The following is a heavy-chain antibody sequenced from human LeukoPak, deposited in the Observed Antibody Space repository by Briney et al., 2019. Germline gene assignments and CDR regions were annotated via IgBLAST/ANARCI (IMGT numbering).Heavy chain of an antibody. CDR3: AREVPATAIRGYYFDY. Sequence: PSQTLSLTCTVSGGSISSGSYYWSWIRQPAGKGLEWIGRIYTSGSTNYNPSLKSRVTISVDTSKNQFSLKLSSVTAADTAVYYCAREVPATAIRGYYFDYWGQGTLVTVSS. CDR2: IYTSGST. CDR1: GGSISSGSYY. J-gene: IGHJ4*02. D-gene: IGHD2-2*02. V-gene: IGHV4-61*02.